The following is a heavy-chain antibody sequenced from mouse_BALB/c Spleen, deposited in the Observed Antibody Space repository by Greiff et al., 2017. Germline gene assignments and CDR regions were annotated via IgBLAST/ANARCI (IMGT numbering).Heavy chain of an antibody. V-gene: IGHV1-69*02. CDR3: ARYYEYDDYAMDY. Sequence: QVQLQQPGAELVKPGAPVKLSCKASGYTFTSYWMNWVKQRPGRGLEWIGRIDPSDSETHYNQKFKDKATLTVDKSSSTAYIQLSSLTSEDSAVHYCARYYEYDDYAMDYWGQGTSVTVSS. J-gene: IGHJ4*01. CDR2: IDPSDSET. CDR1: GYTFTSYW. D-gene: IGHD2-4*01.